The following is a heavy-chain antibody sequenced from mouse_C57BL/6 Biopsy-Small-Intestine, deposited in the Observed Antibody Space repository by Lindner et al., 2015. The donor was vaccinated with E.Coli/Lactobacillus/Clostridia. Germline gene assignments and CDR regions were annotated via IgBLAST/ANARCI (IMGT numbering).Heavy chain of an antibody. CDR3: AKDGETGTFFYFDY. D-gene: IGHD1-1*01. V-gene: IGHV1-53*01. Sequence: SVKVSCKASGYSFTAYYIHWVRQAPGQGLEWMGRIKTSNGGTNYAQKFQGRVTLTRDTSISTAYMELSSLTSDDTAVYYCAKDGETGTFFYFDYWGQGSLVTVSS. J-gene: IGHJ4*01. CDR1: GYSFTAYY. CDR2: IKTSNGGT.